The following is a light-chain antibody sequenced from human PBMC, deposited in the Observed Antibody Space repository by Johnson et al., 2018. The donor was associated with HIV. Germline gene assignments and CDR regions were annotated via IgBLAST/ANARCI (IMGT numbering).Light chain of an antibody. CDR3: GTWDTSLSVYV. Sequence: QSVLTQPPSVSAAPGQKVTIFCSGSSSNIGNNYVSWYQQLPGTAPKLLIYENNKRPSGIPDRFSSSKSGTSATLGITGLQTGDEADYYCGTWDTSLSVYVFGTGTKVTVL. CDR2: ENN. CDR1: SSNIGNNY. J-gene: IGLJ1*01. V-gene: IGLV1-51*02.